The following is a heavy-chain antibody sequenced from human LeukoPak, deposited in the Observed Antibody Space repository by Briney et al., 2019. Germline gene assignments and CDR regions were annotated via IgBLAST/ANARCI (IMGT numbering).Heavy chain of an antibody. CDR1: GYTLTELS. Sequence: ASVKVSCKVSGYTLTELSMHWVRQAPGKGLEWMGWMNPNSGNTGYAQKFQGRVTMTRNTSISTAYMELSSLRSEDTAVYYCARANLRGYSGYGLDYWGQGTLVTVSS. J-gene: IGHJ4*02. V-gene: IGHV1-8*01. CDR2: MNPNSGNT. CDR3: ARANLRGYSGYGLDY. D-gene: IGHD5-12*01.